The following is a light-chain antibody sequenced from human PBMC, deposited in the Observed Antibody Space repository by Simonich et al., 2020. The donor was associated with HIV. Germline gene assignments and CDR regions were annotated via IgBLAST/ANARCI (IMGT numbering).Light chain of an antibody. J-gene: IGKJ1*01. CDR2: WAA. V-gene: IGKV4-1*01. Sequence: DIVMTQSPDSLAVSLGERAPINCKSRQSVLYSSNNKNYLAWYQQKPGHPPNLLIYWAATREAGVPDRFSASGAGTDFTLTIRSLQAEDVAIYYCQQYYSTPPTFGQGTKVEIK. CDR1: QSVLYSSNNKNY. CDR3: QQYYSTPPT.